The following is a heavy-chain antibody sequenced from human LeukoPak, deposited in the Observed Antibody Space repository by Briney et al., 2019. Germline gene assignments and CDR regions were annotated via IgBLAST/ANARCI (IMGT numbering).Heavy chain of an antibody. Sequence: GGSLRLSCAASGFTFSSYSMNWVRQAPGKGLEWVSYISSSSNTIYYADSVKGRFTISRDNAKNSLYLQMNSLRAEDTAVYYCARAHYDILTGYYFDYWGQGTLVTVSS. CDR1: GFTFSSYS. CDR3: ARAHYDILTGYYFDY. J-gene: IGHJ4*02. D-gene: IGHD3-9*01. V-gene: IGHV3-48*04. CDR2: ISSSSNTI.